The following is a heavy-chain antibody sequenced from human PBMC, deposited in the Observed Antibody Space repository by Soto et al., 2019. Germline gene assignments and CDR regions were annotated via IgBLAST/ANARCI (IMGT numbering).Heavy chain of an antibody. J-gene: IGHJ4*02. D-gene: IGHD1-26*01. Sequence: GGSLRLSCAASGFTFSSYWMSWVRQAPGKGLEWVATIKQDGSEKYYVDSAKGRFTISRDNAKKSLFLQMESLRAEDTGVYYCATLAWGNVNYWGQGTLVTVSS. CDR1: GFTFSSYW. CDR2: IKQDGSEK. V-gene: IGHV3-7*01. CDR3: ATLAWGNVNY.